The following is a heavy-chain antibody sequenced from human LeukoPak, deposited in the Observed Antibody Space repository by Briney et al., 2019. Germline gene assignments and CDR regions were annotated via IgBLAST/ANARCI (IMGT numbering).Heavy chain of an antibody. Sequence: GSLRLSCAASGFTVSSNYMSWVRQAPGKGLEWVSVIYSGGSTYYADSVKGRFTISRDNSKNTLYLQMNGLRAEDTAVYYCARDQVEQWSGVAWYIDYWGQGTLVTVSS. CDR1: GFTVSSNY. CDR3: ARDQVEQWSGVAWYIDY. CDR2: IYSGGST. V-gene: IGHV3-53*05. J-gene: IGHJ4*02. D-gene: IGHD6-19*01.